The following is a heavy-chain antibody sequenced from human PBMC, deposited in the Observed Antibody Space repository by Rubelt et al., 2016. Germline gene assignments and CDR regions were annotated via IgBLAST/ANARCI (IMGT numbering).Heavy chain of an antibody. V-gene: IGHV4-59*01. D-gene: IGHD3-3*01. CDR1: GGSISSYY. CDR2: IYYSGST. Sequence: QVQLQESGPGLVKPSETLSLTCTVSGGSISSYYWSWIRQPPGKGLEWIGYIYYSGSTNYNPSLKSRVTMSVDTAKNQFSLKLRSVTAADTAVYYCARRADYDLMMDVWGQGTTVTVSS. J-gene: IGHJ6*02. CDR3: ARRADYDLMMDV.